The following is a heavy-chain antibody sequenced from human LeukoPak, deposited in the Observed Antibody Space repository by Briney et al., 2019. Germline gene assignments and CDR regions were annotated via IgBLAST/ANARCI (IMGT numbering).Heavy chain of an antibody. CDR3: AKDLRGYSYGYFVSYDY. J-gene: IGHJ4*02. D-gene: IGHD5-18*01. CDR2: ISGSGGST. Sequence: GGSLRLSCAASGFTFSIYAMSWVRQAPGKGLEWVSAISGSGGSTYYADSVKGRFTISRDNSKNTLYLQMNSLRAEDTAVYYCAKDLRGYSYGYFVSYDYWGQGTLVTVSS. V-gene: IGHV3-23*01. CDR1: GFTFSIYA.